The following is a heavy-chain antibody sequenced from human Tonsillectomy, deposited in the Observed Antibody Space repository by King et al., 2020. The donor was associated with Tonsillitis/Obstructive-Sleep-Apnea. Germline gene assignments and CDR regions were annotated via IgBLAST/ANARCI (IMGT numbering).Heavy chain of an antibody. J-gene: IGHJ3*02. D-gene: IGHD3-10*01. CDR3: ASLPGGSGTYYNDVFDI. CDR1: GFTFSSYV. Sequence: VKLVESGGDVVQPGRSLRLSCEASGFTFSSYVMHWVRQAPGKGLEWVAVISYHGSTKHYADSVKGRVSISRDNSKNTVYLQMNSLRAEDTAVYYCASLPGGSGTYYNDVFDIWGQGTMVTVSS. V-gene: IGHV3-30*03. CDR2: ISYHGSTK.